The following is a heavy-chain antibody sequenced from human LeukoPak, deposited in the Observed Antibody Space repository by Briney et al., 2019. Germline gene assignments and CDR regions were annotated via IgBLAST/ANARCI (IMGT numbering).Heavy chain of an antibody. CDR3: ARRAYYDFWSGYYYNWFDP. CDR1: GVTFSSYA. CDR2: IIPIFGTA. J-gene: IGHJ5*02. V-gene: IGHV1-69*05. Sequence: SVKVSCKASGVTFSSYAISWVREAPGQGLDWMGRIIPIFGTANYAQTFQGRVATTTDETTSTAYMELSSLRSEETGVYYCARRAYYDFWSGYYYNWFDPWGQGTLVTVSS. D-gene: IGHD3-3*01.